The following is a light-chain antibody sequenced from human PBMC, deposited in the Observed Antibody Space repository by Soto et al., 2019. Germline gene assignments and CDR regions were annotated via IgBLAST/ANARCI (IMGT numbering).Light chain of an antibody. CDR1: SGSIASNY. J-gene: IGLJ2*01. CDR2: EDN. V-gene: IGLV6-57*03. Sequence: NFMLTQPHSVSESPGKTVTISCTRSSGSIASNYVQWYQQRPGSAPTTVIYEDNQRPSGVPDRFSGSIDSSSNSASLTISGLKTEDEAGYYCQSYDSSVVFGGGTKVTVL. CDR3: QSYDSSVV.